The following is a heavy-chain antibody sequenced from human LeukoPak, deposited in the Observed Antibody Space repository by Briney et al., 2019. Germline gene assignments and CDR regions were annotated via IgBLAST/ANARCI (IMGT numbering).Heavy chain of an antibody. CDR1: GYSFTNYW. CDR3: TRHTDIYASPDY. D-gene: IGHD3-10*01. J-gene: IGHJ4*02. V-gene: IGHV5-51*01. Sequence: GESLKISCKGSGYSFTNYWIGWVRQMPGKGLEWMGIVFPGDFGTRYSPSFQGQVTISADKSISTAYLQWSSLKASDTAMFYCTRHTDIYASPDYWGQGTLVTVSS. CDR2: VFPGDFGT.